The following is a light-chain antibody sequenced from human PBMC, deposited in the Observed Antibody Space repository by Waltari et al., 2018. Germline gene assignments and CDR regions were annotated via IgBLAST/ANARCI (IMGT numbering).Light chain of an antibody. J-gene: IGLJ2*01. Sequence: YVLTQPPSVSVAPRETARITVGGDNIVRKCVHWYQPKPGQSLVLVGYDYHDRPSGIPERVSGFNSGNTATLMISRVEAGDEAEYFCQVWDTSGDHVKSIFGGGTKVTVL. V-gene: IGLV3-21*02. CDR2: DYH. CDR1: NIVRKC. CDR3: QVWDTSGDHVKSI.